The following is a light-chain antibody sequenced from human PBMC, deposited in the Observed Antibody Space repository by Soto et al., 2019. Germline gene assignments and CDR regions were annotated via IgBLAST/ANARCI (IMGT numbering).Light chain of an antibody. V-gene: IGKV3-20*01. Sequence: IVLTHSPDTVSSSPGETATLFFRASQSVTTSLAWYQQKTGQPPMLLISGASRRATGIPDRFSGSGSGTDFTLTISRLEPEDFAVYSCLQYATSSRTFGQGTKVDIK. CDR3: LQYATSSRT. CDR1: QSVTTS. CDR2: GAS. J-gene: IGKJ1*01.